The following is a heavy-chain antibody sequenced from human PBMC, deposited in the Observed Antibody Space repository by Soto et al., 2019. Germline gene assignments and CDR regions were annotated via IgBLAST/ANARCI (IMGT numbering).Heavy chain of an antibody. V-gene: IGHV1-46*01. CDR3: ARFSSSSYYYGMDV. Sequence: VMFSCNGSGYTFTIYYMHWVRQSPGQGLEWMGIINPSGGSTSYAQKFQGRVTMTRDTSTSTVYMELSSLRSEDTAVYYCARFSSSSYYYGMDVWGQGTTVTVSS. CDR1: GYTFTIYY. D-gene: IGHD6-6*01. J-gene: IGHJ6*02. CDR2: INPSGGST.